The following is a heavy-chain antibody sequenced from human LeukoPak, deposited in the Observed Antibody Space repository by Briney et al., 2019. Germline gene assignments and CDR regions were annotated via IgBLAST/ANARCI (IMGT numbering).Heavy chain of an antibody. J-gene: IGHJ3*02. CDR2: IYHSGNT. D-gene: IGHD3-22*01. Sequence: SETVSLTCIVSGYSISSGYYWGWIRQPPGKGLEWIGSIYHSGNTYYNPSLQSRVTISVDTSKNQFSLKLSSVTAADTAVYYCARVVLGNYYDSSGYYPSHDAFDIWGQGTMVTVSS. V-gene: IGHV4-38-2*02. CDR1: GYSISSGYY. CDR3: ARVVLGNYYDSSGYYPSHDAFDI.